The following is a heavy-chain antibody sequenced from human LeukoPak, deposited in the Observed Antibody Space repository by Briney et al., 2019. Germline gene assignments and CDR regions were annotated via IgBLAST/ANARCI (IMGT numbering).Heavy chain of an antibody. V-gene: IGHV3-23*01. D-gene: IGHD3-16*01. CDR2: IPSSGPIT. J-gene: IGHJ5*02. CDR1: GFTFSDYG. Sequence: GRSLRLSCETSGFTFSDYGMHWVRQAPGKGLEWVAGIPSSGPITYYADSVKGRFTISRDNSKNTLYLQMNSLTAEDTGVYYCANRVAQHDSWGQGTLVTVSS. CDR3: ANRVAQHDS.